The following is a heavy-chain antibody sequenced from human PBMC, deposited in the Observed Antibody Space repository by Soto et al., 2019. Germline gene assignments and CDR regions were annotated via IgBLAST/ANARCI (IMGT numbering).Heavy chain of an antibody. J-gene: IGHJ4*02. V-gene: IGHV4-59*02. Sequence: QVQLQQSGPGLVKPSETLSLTCSVSGGSVTNHHLSWIRQPPGKGLEWMGYINYSGSTNYNPSLWSRVTMSVDRTNSQFSLKLTSVTAADTAVYYGATYFGGGGGRGYWGQGTLVTVSS. CDR3: ATYFGGGGGRGY. CDR1: GGSVTNHH. CDR2: INYSGST. D-gene: IGHD2-21*01.